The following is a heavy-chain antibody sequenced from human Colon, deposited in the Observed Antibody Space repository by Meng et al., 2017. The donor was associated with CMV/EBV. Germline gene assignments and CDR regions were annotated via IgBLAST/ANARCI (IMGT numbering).Heavy chain of an antibody. Sequence: GESLKISCAASGFIFSDYAIHWVRQAPGKGLEWVSYISSSGSTIYYADSVKGRFTISRDNAKNSLDLQMNSLRAEDTAVYYCASGQLYWGQGTLVTVSS. CDR3: ASGQLY. CDR1: GFIFSDYA. J-gene: IGHJ4*02. V-gene: IGHV3-48*03. D-gene: IGHD5-24*01. CDR2: ISSSGSTI.